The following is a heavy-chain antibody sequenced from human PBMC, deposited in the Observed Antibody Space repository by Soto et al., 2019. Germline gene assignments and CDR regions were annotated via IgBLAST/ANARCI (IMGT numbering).Heavy chain of an antibody. Sequence: SVKVSCKASGGTFSSYAISWVLQARVQGLEWLGGIIPIFGTANYAQKFQGRVTITADESTSTAYMELSSLRSEDTAVYYCARDYGDIVATISDLDVWGQGTTVTVSS. J-gene: IGHJ6*02. CDR2: IIPIFGTA. CDR3: ARDYGDIVATISDLDV. D-gene: IGHD5-12*01. V-gene: IGHV1-69*13. CDR1: GGTFSSYA.